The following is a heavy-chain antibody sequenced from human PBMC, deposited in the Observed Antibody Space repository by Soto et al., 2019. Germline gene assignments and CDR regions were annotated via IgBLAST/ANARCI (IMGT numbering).Heavy chain of an antibody. CDR1: GDSIGRFY. CDR2: IYSTGGT. J-gene: IGHJ6*02. Sequence: QVQLHESGPGLVQPSETLSLTCNVSGDSIGRFYWRWIRQSAEKGLEWIGRIYSTGGTAYNPALKGRITISLDSANNHVSLEMNSVTAADTAVYFCARDLSGTGLDIWGRGTRVTVSS. D-gene: IGHD1-26*01. V-gene: IGHV4-4*07. CDR3: ARDLSGTGLDI.